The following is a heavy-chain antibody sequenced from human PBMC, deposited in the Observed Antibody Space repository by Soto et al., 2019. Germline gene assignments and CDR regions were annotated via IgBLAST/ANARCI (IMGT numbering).Heavy chain of an antibody. Sequence: QVQLVQSGAEVKKPGASVKVSCKASGYTFTDYGISWVRQAPGQGLEWMGWISTYNGNTIYAQKIQGRVTMTTDTSTSTAYVELRSLRSDDTAVYYCAREEGISDWHAFDYWGQGTLVNVSS. CDR2: ISTYNGNT. J-gene: IGHJ4*02. D-gene: IGHD6-19*01. CDR1: GYTFTDYG. CDR3: AREEGISDWHAFDY. V-gene: IGHV1-18*04.